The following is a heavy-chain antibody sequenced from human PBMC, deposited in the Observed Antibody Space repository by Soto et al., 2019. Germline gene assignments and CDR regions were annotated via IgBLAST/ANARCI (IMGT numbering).Heavy chain of an antibody. J-gene: IGHJ3*01. Sequence: QLQLQESGSGLVKPSQTLSLTCAVSGGSISSCGYSWTWLRQPPGQGLEWIGYIYHSGNTYYNPSLKSRVTISGDRSKNQFTLNLSSVTAADTAVYYCASNVAAADALDVWGQGTMVTVSS. CDR1: GGSISSCGYS. V-gene: IGHV4-30-2*01. CDR3: ASNVAAADALDV. CDR2: IYHSGNT. D-gene: IGHD2-15*01.